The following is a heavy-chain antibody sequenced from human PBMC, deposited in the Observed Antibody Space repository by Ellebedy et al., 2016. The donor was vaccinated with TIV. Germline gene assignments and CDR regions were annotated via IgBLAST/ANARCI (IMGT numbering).Heavy chain of an antibody. Sequence: MPSETLSLTCTVSGGSMTTYYWGWIRQPPGKGLEWIGSIYYSGSTYYNPSLKSRVTISVDTSKNQFSLKLSSVTAADTAVYYCARHGRYLAREDNWFDPWGQGTLVTVSS. V-gene: IGHV4-39*01. CDR3: ARHGRYLAREDNWFDP. J-gene: IGHJ5*02. CDR2: IYYSGST. D-gene: IGHD1-26*01. CDR1: GGSMTTYY.